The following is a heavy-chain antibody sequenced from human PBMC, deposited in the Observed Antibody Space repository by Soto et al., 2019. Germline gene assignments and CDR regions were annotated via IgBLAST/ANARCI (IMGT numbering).Heavy chain of an antibody. CDR1: GFTFSNYT. V-gene: IGHV3-23*01. CDR3: AKRPLTAAGFDY. CDR2: ITGSGGGT. D-gene: IGHD6-13*01. J-gene: IGHJ4*02. Sequence: EVQLLESGGGLVQPGGSLRLSCAAYGFTFSNYTMTWVRQAPGKGLEWDSVITGSGGGTYFVDSVKGRFTISRDNSKNTVYLQMNSLRAEDTAVYYCAKRPLTAAGFDYWGQGTLVTVSS.